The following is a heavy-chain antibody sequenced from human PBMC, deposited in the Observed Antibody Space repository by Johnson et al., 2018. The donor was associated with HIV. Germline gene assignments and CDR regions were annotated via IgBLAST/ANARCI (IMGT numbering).Heavy chain of an antibody. V-gene: IGHV3-30-3*01. CDR2: MSSDGSTE. J-gene: IGHJ3*02. CDR3: ARPCTWNFYDAFDI. D-gene: IGHD1-7*01. CDR1: GFTFSNYA. Sequence: QVQLVESGGGVVQPGRSLRLSCAASGFTFSNYAIHWVRQAPGQGLEWVAVMSSDGSTEYYADSVKGRFTISRDNSENTLYLQMNSLRIEDTAVYYCARPCTWNFYDAFDIWGQGTMVTVSS.